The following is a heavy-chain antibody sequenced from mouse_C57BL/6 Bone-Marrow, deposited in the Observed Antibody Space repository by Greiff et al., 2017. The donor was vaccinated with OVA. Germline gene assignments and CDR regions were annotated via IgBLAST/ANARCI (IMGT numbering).Heavy chain of an antibody. J-gene: IGHJ2*01. Sequence: DVQLVESGGGLVKPGGSLKLSCAASGFTFSDYGMHWVRQAPEKGLEWVAYISSGSSTIYYADTVKGRFTISRDNAKNTLFLQMTSLRSEDTAMYYCARSNWYYFDYWGQGTTLTVSS. V-gene: IGHV5-17*01. CDR3: ARSNWYYFDY. CDR1: GFTFSDYG. CDR2: ISSGSSTI. D-gene: IGHD4-1*01.